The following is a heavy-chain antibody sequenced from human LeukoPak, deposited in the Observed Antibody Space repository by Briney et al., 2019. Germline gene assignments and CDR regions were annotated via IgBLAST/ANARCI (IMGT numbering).Heavy chain of an antibody. J-gene: IGHJ4*02. CDR2: VHYSGST. CDR3: ARAHIWFGELGWFDY. V-gene: IGHV4-59*12. Sequence: SETLSLTCTVSGGSIGTYYWSWIRQPPGRGLEWIGYVHYSGSTRYSPSLKGRVTISVDTSKNQFSLKLSSVTAADTAVYYCARAHIWFGELGWFDYWGQGTLVTVSS. CDR1: GGSIGTYY. D-gene: IGHD3-10*01.